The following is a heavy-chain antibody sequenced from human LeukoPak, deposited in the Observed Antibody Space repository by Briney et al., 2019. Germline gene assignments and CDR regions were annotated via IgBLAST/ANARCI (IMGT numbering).Heavy chain of an antibody. CDR3: ANFRDGYNSLFGAFDI. J-gene: IGHJ3*02. D-gene: IGHD5-24*01. CDR2: FLYSGTT. Sequence: SETLSLTCTVSGGSISGGSISSSSYYWGWIRQSPGKGLEWIGSFLYSGTTYYNPSLMSRVTISVDTSKNQLSLKLSSVTAADTAVYYYANFRDGYNSLFGAFDIWGQGTMVTVSS. CDR1: GGSISSSSYY. V-gene: IGHV4-39*07.